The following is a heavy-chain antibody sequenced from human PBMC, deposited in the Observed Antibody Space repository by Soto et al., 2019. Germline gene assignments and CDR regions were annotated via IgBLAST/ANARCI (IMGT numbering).Heavy chain of an antibody. CDR1: GFTFSHYW. D-gene: IGHD2-8*02. Sequence: EVQLVESGGGLVQPGGSLRVSCAASGFTFSHYWMHWVRQAPGMGLVWVSRINSDGSSTNYADSVKGRFTISRDNTKNTLYLQMNSLRAEDTAVYSCARAGGYCSGGVCTHYYFYGMDIWGQGTTVTVSS. J-gene: IGHJ6*02. V-gene: IGHV3-74*01. CDR3: ARAGGYCSGGVCTHYYFYGMDI. CDR2: INSDGSST.